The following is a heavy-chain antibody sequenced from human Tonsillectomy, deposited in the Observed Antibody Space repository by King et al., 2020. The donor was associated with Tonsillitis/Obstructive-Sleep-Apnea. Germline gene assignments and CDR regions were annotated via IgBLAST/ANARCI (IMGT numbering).Heavy chain of an antibody. D-gene: IGHD3-10*01. Sequence: VQLVESGGGVVQPGRSLRLSCAAPGFTFSTYGMYWVRQAPGKGLEWVAVIWYDGSNKYYADSVKGRFTISRDNSKNTLYLQMNSLRGEDTAVYYCARGTGSNYTEYFQHWGQGTLVTVSS. CDR2: IWYDGSNK. CDR1: GFTFSTYG. CDR3: ARGTGSNYTEYFQH. J-gene: IGHJ1*01. V-gene: IGHV3-33*01.